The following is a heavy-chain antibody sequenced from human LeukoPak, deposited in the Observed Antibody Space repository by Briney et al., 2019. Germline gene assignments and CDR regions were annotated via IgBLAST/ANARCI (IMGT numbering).Heavy chain of an antibody. CDR2: IKQDGSEK. J-gene: IGHJ4*02. Sequence: GGSLRLSCAASGFTFSSYSMNWVRQAPGKGLEWVANIKQDGSEKYNVDSVKGRFTISRDNAKNSLYLQMNSLRAEDTALYYCARDLRDGYNLLDSWGQGTLVTVSS. CDR1: GFTFSSYS. D-gene: IGHD5-24*01. V-gene: IGHV3-7*01. CDR3: ARDLRDGYNLLDS.